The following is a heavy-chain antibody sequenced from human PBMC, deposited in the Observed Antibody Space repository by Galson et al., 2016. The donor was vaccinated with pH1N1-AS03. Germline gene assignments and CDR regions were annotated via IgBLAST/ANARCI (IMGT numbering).Heavy chain of an antibody. CDR1: GDTFISHF. CDR2: INPSGTIK. Sequence: SVKVSCKASGDTFISHFMHWVRQAPGQGLEWMAIINPSGTIKSYAQKFQGRVTMTRDTSTTTVYMELSSLRSEDTAVHYCATSGSIPPCFDDWGQGTLVTVSS. CDR3: ATSGSIPPCFDD. V-gene: IGHV1-46*01. D-gene: IGHD1-26*01. J-gene: IGHJ4*02.